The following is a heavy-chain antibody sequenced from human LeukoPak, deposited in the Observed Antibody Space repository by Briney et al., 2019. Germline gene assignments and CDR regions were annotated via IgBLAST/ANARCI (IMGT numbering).Heavy chain of an antibody. CDR2: INTNTGNP. CDR3: ASVQAAAGPYYYYYMDV. D-gene: IGHD6-13*01. CDR1: GYTFTSYA. J-gene: IGHJ6*03. Sequence: ASVKVSCKASGYTFTSYAMNWVRQAPGQGLEWMGWINTNTGNPTYAQGFTGRFVFSLDTSVSTAYLQISSLKAEDTAVYYCASVQAAAGPYYYYYMDVWGKGTTVTVSS. V-gene: IGHV7-4-1*02.